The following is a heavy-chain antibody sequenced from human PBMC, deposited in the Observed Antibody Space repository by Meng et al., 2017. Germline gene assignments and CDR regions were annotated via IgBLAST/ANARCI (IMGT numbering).Heavy chain of an antibody. J-gene: IGHJ4*02. Sequence: QGRLKESGPGLVRPSETLSLTCTVSGGSVSSGSYYWSWIRQPPGKGLEWIGYIYYSGSTNYNPSLKSRVTISVDTSKNQFSLKLSSVTAADTAVYYCARVKITGTTRSIDYWGQGTLVTVSS. D-gene: IGHD1-7*01. V-gene: IGHV4-61*01. CDR2: IYYSGST. CDR1: GGSVSSGSYY. CDR3: ARVKITGTTRSIDY.